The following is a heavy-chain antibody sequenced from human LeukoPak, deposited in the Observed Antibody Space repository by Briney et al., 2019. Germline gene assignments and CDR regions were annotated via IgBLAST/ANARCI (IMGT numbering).Heavy chain of an antibody. V-gene: IGHV4-39*01. J-gene: IGHJ2*01. Sequence: PSETLSLTCTVSGGSISSSSYYWGWIRQPPGKGLEWIGSIYYSGSTYYNPSLKSRVTISVDTSKNQFSLKLSSVTAADTAVYYCARQNGGHYSAYWYFDLWGRGTLVTVSS. CDR3: ARQNGGHYSAYWYFDL. D-gene: IGHD3-22*01. CDR1: GGSISSSSYY. CDR2: IYYSGST.